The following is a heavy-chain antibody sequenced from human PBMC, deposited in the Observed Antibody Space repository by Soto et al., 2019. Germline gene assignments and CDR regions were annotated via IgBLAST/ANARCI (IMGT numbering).Heavy chain of an antibody. CDR2: IYSGGST. V-gene: IGHV3-53*01. D-gene: IGHD3-9*01. Sequence: GGSLRLSCAASGFTVSSNYMSWVRQAPGKGLEWVSVIYSGGSTYYADSVKGRFTISRDNSKNTLYLQMNSLRAEDTAVYYCAREREPYYDILTAPGGMDVWGQGTTVTVSS. CDR1: GFTVSSNY. J-gene: IGHJ6*02. CDR3: AREREPYYDILTAPGGMDV.